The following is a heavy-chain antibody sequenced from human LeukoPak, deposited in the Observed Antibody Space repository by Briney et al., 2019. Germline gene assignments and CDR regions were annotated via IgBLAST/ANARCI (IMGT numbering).Heavy chain of an antibody. CDR1: GGTFSSYA. Sequence: SVKVSCKASGGTFSSYAISWVRQAPGQGLEWMGGIIAIFGTANYAQKFQGRVTITADESTSTAYMELSSLRSEDTAVYYCARDHLFSDFWSGFNYYYYMDVWGKGTTVTVSS. CDR2: IIAIFGTA. V-gene: IGHV1-69*13. D-gene: IGHD3-3*01. J-gene: IGHJ6*03. CDR3: ARDHLFSDFWSGFNYYYYMDV.